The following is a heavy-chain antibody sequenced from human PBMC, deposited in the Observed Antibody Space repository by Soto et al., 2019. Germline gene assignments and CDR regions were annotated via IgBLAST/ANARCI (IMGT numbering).Heavy chain of an antibody. CDR2: IRSRPHNYAT. J-gene: IGHJ4*02. Sequence: EVRLVESGGGLVQIGGSLKLSCATSGLNFSGSAMHWARQASGKGLEWVGRIRSRPHNYATTYAASVEGRFTISRDDSKNTVYLQMNGLKTDDTAMYYCTTERDYWGRGTLVTVSS. CDR3: TTERDY. CDR1: GLNFSGSA. V-gene: IGHV3-73*02.